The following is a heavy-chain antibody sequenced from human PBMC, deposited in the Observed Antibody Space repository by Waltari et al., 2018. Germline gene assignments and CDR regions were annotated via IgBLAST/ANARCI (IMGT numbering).Heavy chain of an antibody. Sequence: QVQLQQSGPGLVKPSQTLSLTCAISGDSVSSNSPAWNWIRQSPSRGLEWLGRTNYGSEWYNDYAVSVKSRITINPDTSKNQFSLQLNSVTPEYTAVYYCARGYWGSGWYFDYWGQGTLVTVSS. V-gene: IGHV6-1*01. CDR2: TNYGSEWYN. D-gene: IGHD6-19*01. CDR1: GDSVSSNSPA. J-gene: IGHJ4*02. CDR3: ARGYWGSGWYFDY.